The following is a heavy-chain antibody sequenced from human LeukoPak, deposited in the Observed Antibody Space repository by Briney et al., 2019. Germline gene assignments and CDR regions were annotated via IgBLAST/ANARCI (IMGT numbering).Heavy chain of an antibody. Sequence: GGSLRLSCVASGFTFSDYEMNWVRQAPGKGLEWVSYISPSGTTMYYAESVKGRFTISRDNAKNALYLQMNSLRAEDTAVYYCVAGGFQYTFDIWGQGTRVTVSS. V-gene: IGHV3-48*03. CDR3: VAGGFQYTFDI. CDR1: GFTFSDYE. CDR2: ISPSGTTM. J-gene: IGHJ3*02. D-gene: IGHD5-12*01.